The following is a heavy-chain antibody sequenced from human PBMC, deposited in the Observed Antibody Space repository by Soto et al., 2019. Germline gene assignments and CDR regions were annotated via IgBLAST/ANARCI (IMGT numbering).Heavy chain of an antibody. Sequence: QVQLQESGPGQVKPSVTLFLTCTVSGGSVSSGTYYWSWIRQPAGKGLEWMGYIYRGSPNYNPSLESRATRSVDTSRTQFSLMLSSVTAADTAVYYCSRDQGLGAGYFALWGRGTLVTVSS. J-gene: IGHJ2*01. CDR2: IYRGSP. CDR1: GGSVSSGTYY. CDR3: SRDQGLGAGYFAL. D-gene: IGHD7-27*01. V-gene: IGHV4-61*01.